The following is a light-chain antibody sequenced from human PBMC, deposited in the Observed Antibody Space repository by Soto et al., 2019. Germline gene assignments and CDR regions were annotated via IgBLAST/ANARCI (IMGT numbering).Light chain of an antibody. V-gene: IGKV3-15*01. CDR3: QQYNNWPRT. J-gene: IGKJ1*01. CDR1: QTITSRN. CDR2: GAS. Sequence: EIVLTQSPGTLSLSPGEGATLSCRASQTITSRNLLWYQQKPGQAPRLLIYGASTRATGIPARFSGSGSGTEFTLTISSLQSEDFAVYYCQQYNNWPRTFGQGTKV.